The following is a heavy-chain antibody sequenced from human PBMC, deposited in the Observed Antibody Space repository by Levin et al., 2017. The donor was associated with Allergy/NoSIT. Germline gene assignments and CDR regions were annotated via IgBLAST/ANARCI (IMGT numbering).Heavy chain of an antibody. CDR3: AGIGAATPRYDC. V-gene: IGHV4-34*01. D-gene: IGHD6-25*01. CDR2: INHSGTT. Sequence: SETLSLTCAVYGGSFSGYYWTWIRQPPGKGLEWIGEINHSGTTNYNPSLESRVAISVDTSKNQFSLKLSSVTAADTAVYYCAGIGAATPRYDCWGQGTLVTVSS. J-gene: IGHJ4*02. CDR1: GGSFSGYY.